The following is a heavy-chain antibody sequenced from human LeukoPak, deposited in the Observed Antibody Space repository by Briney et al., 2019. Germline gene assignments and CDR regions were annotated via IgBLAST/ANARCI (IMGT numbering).Heavy chain of an antibody. Sequence: GGSLRLSCAASGFTFSSYAMSWVRQAPGKGLEWVSAISGSGGSTYYADSVKGRFTISRDNSKNTLYLQMNSLRAEDTAVYYCAKDGPGRVVVSYHFDYWGQGTLVTVSS. CDR1: GFTFSSYA. CDR3: AKDGPGRVVVSYHFDY. D-gene: IGHD2-2*01. CDR2: ISGSGGST. V-gene: IGHV3-23*01. J-gene: IGHJ4*02.